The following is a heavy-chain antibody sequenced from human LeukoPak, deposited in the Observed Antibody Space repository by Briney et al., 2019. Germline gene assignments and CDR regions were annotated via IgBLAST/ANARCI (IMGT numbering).Heavy chain of an antibody. J-gene: IGHJ5*02. D-gene: IGHD6-13*01. CDR3: ATPIAAAGNWFDP. Sequence: GASVKVSCLVSGYTLTELSLHGVRQPPGKGLEWMGGFDPEDGETIYAQKFQCRVTMTEDTSTDTAYMELSSLRSEDTAVYYCATPIAAAGNWFDPWGQGTLVTVSS. CDR1: GYTLTELS. CDR2: FDPEDGET. V-gene: IGHV1-24*01.